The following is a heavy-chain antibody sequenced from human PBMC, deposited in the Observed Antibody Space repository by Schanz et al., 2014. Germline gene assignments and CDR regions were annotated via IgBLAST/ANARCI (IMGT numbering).Heavy chain of an antibody. V-gene: IGHV3-66*01. CDR3: AREMVLRRYEYFDY. CDR1: GFIFNDYY. CDR2: IYSGGDT. D-gene: IGHD3-3*01. J-gene: IGHJ4*02. Sequence: EVQLVESGGGLIQPGGSLRLSCAASGFIFNDYYMNWIRQAPGKGLEWVSLIYSGGDTNYAGSVKGRFTISRDGSKNTLYLQMNSLRAEDTAVYYCAREMVLRRYEYFDYWGQGTLVTVSS.